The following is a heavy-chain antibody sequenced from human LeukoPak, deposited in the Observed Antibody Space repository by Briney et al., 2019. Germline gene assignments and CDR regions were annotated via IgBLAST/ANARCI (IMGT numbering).Heavy chain of an antibody. D-gene: IGHD4-17*01. CDR2: ISYIGST. Sequence: SGTLSLTCAVSADSFSSHYWTWIRQPPGKGLEWIGYISYIGSTNYNPSLKSRVTISIDTSKNQFSLKLTSVTAADTAVYYCARDLVTVTKGFDIWGQGTMVSVSS. CDR1: ADSFSSHY. CDR3: ARDLVTVTKGFDI. V-gene: IGHV4-59*11. J-gene: IGHJ3*02.